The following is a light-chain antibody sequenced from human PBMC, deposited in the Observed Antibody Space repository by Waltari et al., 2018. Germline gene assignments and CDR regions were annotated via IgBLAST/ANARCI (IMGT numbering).Light chain of an antibody. CDR2: AAS. CDR1: QSISTY. Sequence: DIQLSQSPSSLSGSVGDRVTITCRASQSISTYLAWFQQKPGKAPKSLIYAASRLQSEVPSRFSGSGSGTEFTLTISSLQPEDFATYYCHHYDDYPYTFGQGTKLEIK. CDR3: HHYDDYPYT. J-gene: IGKJ2*01. V-gene: IGKV1-16*01.